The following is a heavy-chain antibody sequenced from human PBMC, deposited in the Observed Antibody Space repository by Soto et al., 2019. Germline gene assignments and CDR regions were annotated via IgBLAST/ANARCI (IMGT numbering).Heavy chain of an antibody. V-gene: IGHV3-30*18. J-gene: IGHJ4*02. D-gene: IGHD2-15*01. CDR3: AKVSISKTSAVTFDS. Sequence: QVQLVESGGGMVQPGKSLRLSCAVSGFTFRTYDMHWVRQAPGRGLEWVAVVSYDESYQNYVGSVKGRFTVSRDNSKNTLFLQMNSLRPEDTAVYYCAKVSISKTSAVTFDSWGRGTLVTVSS. CDR1: GFTFRTYD. CDR2: VSYDESYQ.